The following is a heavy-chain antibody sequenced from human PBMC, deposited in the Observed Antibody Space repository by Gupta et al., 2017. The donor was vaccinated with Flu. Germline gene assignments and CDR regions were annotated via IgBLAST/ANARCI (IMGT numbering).Heavy chain of an antibody. V-gene: IGHV3-23*01. CDR3: AKDIRPDVGGTGIFDS. CDR1: GFSISNYA. CDR2: FSGSGGQT. J-gene: IGHJ4*02. Sequence: EVQLLESGGGLVQPGGSLRLSCAASGFSISNYAMSWVRQAPGKGLEWVSGFSGSGGQTYYADSVKGRFTISRDNSKNTLNLQTNSLRAEDSAVYYCAKDIRPDVGGTGIFDSWGQGTLVTVSS. D-gene: IGHD1-1*01.